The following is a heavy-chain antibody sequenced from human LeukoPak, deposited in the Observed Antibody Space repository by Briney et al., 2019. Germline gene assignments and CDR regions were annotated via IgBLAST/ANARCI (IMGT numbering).Heavy chain of an antibody. CDR3: ARGDYDFWSGYPPYYYMDV. Sequence: GGSLRLSCAASGFTFSNYNMNWVRQAPGKGLEWVSSISPSSHYIYYADSVRGRFTISRDNAKNSLYLQMNSLRAEDTAVYYCARGDYDFWSGYPPYYYMDVWGKGTTVTVSS. CDR2: ISPSSHYI. J-gene: IGHJ6*03. V-gene: IGHV3-21*01. D-gene: IGHD3-3*01. CDR1: GFTFSNYN.